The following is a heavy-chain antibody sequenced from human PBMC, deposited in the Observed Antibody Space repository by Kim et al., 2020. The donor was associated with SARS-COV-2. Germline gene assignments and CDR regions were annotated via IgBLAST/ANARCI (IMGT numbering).Heavy chain of an antibody. J-gene: IGHJ3*02. CDR2: INHSGST. CDR1: GGSFSGYY. V-gene: IGHV4-34*01. CDR3: ARLPSYSSSSDAFDI. Sequence: SETLSLTCAVYGGSFSGYYWSWIRQPPGKGLEWIGEINHSGSTNYNPSLKSRVTISVDTSKNQFSLKLSSVTAADTAVYYCARLPSYSSSSDAFDIWGQGTMVTVSS. D-gene: IGHD6-13*01.